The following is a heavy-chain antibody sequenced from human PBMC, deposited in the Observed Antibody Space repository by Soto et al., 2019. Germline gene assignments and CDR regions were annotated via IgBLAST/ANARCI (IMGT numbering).Heavy chain of an antibody. Sequence: ASVKVSCQASGYTFTTYGINWLRQAPGQGLEWMGWVSPYNGDTTYAQKVQGRVTMTTDTSTRTAYLELRSLRSDDTAGYDCARAVGHMDGWGHGTKVIVS. D-gene: IGHD3-16*01. CDR1: GYTFTTYG. CDR2: VSPYNGDT. CDR3: ARAVGHMDG. J-gene: IGHJ6*02. V-gene: IGHV1-18*04.